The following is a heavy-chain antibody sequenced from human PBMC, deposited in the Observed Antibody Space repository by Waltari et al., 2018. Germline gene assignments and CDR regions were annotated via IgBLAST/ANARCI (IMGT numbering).Heavy chain of an antibody. CDR1: GGSFSGYY. Sequence: QVQLQQWGAGLLKPSETLSLTCAVYGGSFSGYYWSWIRQPPGKGLEWIGEINHSGSTNYNPSLKSRVTISVDTSKNQFSLKLSSGTAADTAVYYCARGPHDYIWGSYRSGFDYWGQGTLVTVSS. D-gene: IGHD3-16*02. CDR3: ARGPHDYIWGSYRSGFDY. J-gene: IGHJ4*02. CDR2: INHSGST. V-gene: IGHV4-34*01.